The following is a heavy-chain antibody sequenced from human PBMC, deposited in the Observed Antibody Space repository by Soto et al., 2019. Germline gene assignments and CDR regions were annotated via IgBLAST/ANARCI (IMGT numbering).Heavy chain of an antibody. CDR1: GYTFTSYG. J-gene: IGHJ5*02. V-gene: IGHV1-18*01. D-gene: IGHD6-19*01. CDR2: ISAYNGNT. Sequence: GASVKVSCKASGYTFTSYGISWVRQAPGQGLEWMGWISAYNGNTNYAQKLQGRVTMTTDTSTSTAYMELRSLRSDDTAVYYCARDSSGWYHTWFDPGGQGTLVTVSA. CDR3: ARDSSGWYHTWFDP.